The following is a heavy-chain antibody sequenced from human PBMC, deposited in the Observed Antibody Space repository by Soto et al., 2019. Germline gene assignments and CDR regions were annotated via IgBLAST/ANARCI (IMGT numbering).Heavy chain of an antibody. J-gene: IGHJ6*03. D-gene: IGHD3-10*01. Sequence: GSLRLSCAASGFTFSSYAMSWVRQAPGKGLEWVSAISGSGGSTYYADSVKGRFTISRDNSKNTLYLQMNSLRAEDTAVYYCAKGGYYYGSGSYYPIYYYYYYMDVWGKGTTVTVSS. CDR1: GFTFSSYA. CDR3: AKGGYYYGSGSYYPIYYYYYYMDV. CDR2: ISGSGGST. V-gene: IGHV3-23*01.